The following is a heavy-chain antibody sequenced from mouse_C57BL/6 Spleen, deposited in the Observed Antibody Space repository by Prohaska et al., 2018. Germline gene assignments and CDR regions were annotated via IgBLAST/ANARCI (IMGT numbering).Heavy chain of an antibody. V-gene: IGHV6-3*01. CDR3: TGPSSSLGD. CDR2: IRLKADNNAT. CDR1: GFTFSNYW. J-gene: IGHJ2*01. D-gene: IGHD1-1*01. Sequence: EVKLEESGGGLVQPGGSMKLSCVASGFTFSNYWMNWVRQSPEKGLEWVAQIRLKADNNATHYAESVKVRFTSSRDDSKSSVYRQMNNLRAEDTGIYYCTGPSSSLGDWGQGTTLTVSS.